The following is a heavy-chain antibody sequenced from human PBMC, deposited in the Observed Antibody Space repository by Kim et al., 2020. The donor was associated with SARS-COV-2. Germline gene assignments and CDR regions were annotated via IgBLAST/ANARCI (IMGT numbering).Heavy chain of an antibody. Sequence: GGSLRLSCAASGFTFSSYGMHWVRQAPGKGLEWVAVISYDGSNKYYADSVKGRFTISRDNSKNTLYLQMNSLRAEDTAVYYCAKDLDYGDYYYYYSMDVWGQGTTVTVSS. J-gene: IGHJ6*02. CDR1: GFTFSSYG. D-gene: IGHD4-17*01. CDR3: AKDLDYGDYYYYYSMDV. V-gene: IGHV3-30*18. CDR2: ISYDGSNK.